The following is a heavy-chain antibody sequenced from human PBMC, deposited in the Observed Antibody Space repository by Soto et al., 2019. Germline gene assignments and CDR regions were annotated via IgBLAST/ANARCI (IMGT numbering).Heavy chain of an antibody. CDR2: IYHSGST. D-gene: IGHD6-19*01. J-gene: IGHJ5*02. Sequence: LSLTCAVSGGSISSGGYSWSWIRQPPGKGLEWIGYIYHSGSTYYNPSLKSRVTISVDRSKNQFSLKLSSVTAADTAVYYCAREVAVAGTYWFDPWGQGTLVTVSS. CDR1: GGSISSGGYS. CDR3: AREVAVAGTYWFDP. V-gene: IGHV4-30-2*01.